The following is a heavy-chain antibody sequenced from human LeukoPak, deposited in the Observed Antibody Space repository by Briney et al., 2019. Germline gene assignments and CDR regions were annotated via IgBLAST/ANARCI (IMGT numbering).Heavy chain of an antibody. Sequence: SETLSHTCTVSGGSISPHYWSWIRQVPGKGLEWIGYIYYKGSTNYNPSLKSRVTISVDTSKNQFSLRLSSVTTADTAVYYCAGASVWAATRAAAGNDYWGQGTLVTVSS. CDR1: GGSISPHY. D-gene: IGHD6-13*01. V-gene: IGHV4-59*11. J-gene: IGHJ4*02. CDR3: AGASVWAATRAAAGNDY. CDR2: IYYKGST.